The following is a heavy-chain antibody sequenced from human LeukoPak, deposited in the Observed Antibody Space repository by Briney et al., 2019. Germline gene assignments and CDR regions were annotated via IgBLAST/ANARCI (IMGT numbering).Heavy chain of an antibody. V-gene: IGHV1-2*02. CDR2: INPNNSGT. Sequence: DSVKVSCTASGYTFTGYYIHWVRQAPGQGLEWIGWINPNNSGTNYAQKFQGRVTMTRDTSISTAYMELNRLTSDDTVVYYCARDKYTGYETFDYWGQGTPVTVSS. CDR1: GYTFTGYY. J-gene: IGHJ4*02. CDR3: ARDKYTGYETFDY. D-gene: IGHD5-12*01.